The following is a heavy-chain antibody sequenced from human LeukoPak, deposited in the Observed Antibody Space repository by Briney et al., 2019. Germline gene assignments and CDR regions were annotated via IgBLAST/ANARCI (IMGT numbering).Heavy chain of an antibody. J-gene: IGHJ6*02. Sequence: SETLSLTCTVSGGSIGYYYWSWVRQPPGKGLEWIGYISYSGSTSYNPSLKSRVTISVDTSRNQFSLKLTSVTAADTAVYYCAAMRYGRDYYYGMDVWGQGTTVTVSS. V-gene: IGHV4-59*01. D-gene: IGHD1-14*01. CDR2: ISYSGST. CDR3: AAMRYGRDYYYGMDV. CDR1: GGSIGYYY.